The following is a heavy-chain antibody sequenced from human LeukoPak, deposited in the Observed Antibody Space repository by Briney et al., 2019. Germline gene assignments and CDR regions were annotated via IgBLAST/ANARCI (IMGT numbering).Heavy chain of an antibody. Sequence: NPSETLSLTCAVYGGSFSGYYWSWLRQPPGKGLEWLGEINHSGSTNYNPTLKSRVTISVDTSKNQFSLKLSSVTAADTAVYYCARRSWYANAFDIWGQGTMVTVSS. J-gene: IGHJ3*02. CDR1: GGSFSGYY. V-gene: IGHV4-34*01. CDR3: ARRSWYANAFDI. CDR2: INHSGST. D-gene: IGHD6-13*01.